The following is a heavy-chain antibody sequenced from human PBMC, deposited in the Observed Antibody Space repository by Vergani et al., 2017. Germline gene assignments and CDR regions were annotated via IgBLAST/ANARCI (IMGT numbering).Heavy chain of an antibody. Sequence: QVQLVQSGAEVKKPGASVKVSCKASGYTFTGYYMHWVRQAPGQGLEWMGWMNPNSGNTGYAQKFQGRVTMTRNTSISTAYMELSSLRSEDTAVYYCARGLGCSSTSCYLGWFDPWGQGTLVTVSS. D-gene: IGHD2-2*01. V-gene: IGHV1-8*02. J-gene: IGHJ5*02. CDR1: GYTFTGYY. CDR2: MNPNSGNT. CDR3: ARGLGCSSTSCYLGWFDP.